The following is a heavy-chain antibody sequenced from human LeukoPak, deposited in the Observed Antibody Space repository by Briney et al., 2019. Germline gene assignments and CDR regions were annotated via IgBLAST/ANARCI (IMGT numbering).Heavy chain of an antibody. Sequence: ASVKVSCKASGYTYTSYGISWVRQAPGQGLEWMGWISAYNGNTNYAQKLQGRVTMTTDTSTSTAYMELRSLRSDDTAVYYCARDLILAYCGGDCYSDAFDIWGQGTMVTVSS. V-gene: IGHV1-18*01. D-gene: IGHD2-21*01. CDR3: ARDLILAYCGGDCYSDAFDI. CDR1: GYTYTSYG. J-gene: IGHJ3*02. CDR2: ISAYNGNT.